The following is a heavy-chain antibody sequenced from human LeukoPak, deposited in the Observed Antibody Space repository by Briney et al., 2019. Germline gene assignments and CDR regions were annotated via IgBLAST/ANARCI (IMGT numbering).Heavy chain of an antibody. J-gene: IGHJ4*02. Sequence: PGGSLRLSCAASGFTFSSYWMHWVRQAPGKGLVWVSRINSDGSSTSYADSVKGRFTISRDNAKNTLYLQMNSLRAEDTAVYYCARGQLWTDFDYWGQGTLVTVSS. CDR3: ARGQLWTDFDY. CDR1: GFTFSSYW. CDR2: INSDGSST. D-gene: IGHD5-18*01. V-gene: IGHV3-74*01.